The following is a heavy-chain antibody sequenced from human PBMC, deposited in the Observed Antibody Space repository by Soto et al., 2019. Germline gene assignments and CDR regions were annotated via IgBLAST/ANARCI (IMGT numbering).Heavy chain of an antibody. Sequence: PSETLSLTCTVSGGSISSSSYYWGWIRQPPGKGLEWIGSIYYSGSTYYNPSLKSRVTISVDTSKNQFSLKLSSVTAADTAVYYCASRFWSGYYSWFDPWGQGTLVTVSS. V-gene: IGHV4-39*01. CDR2: IYYSGST. J-gene: IGHJ5*02. D-gene: IGHD3-3*01. CDR3: ASRFWSGYYSWFDP. CDR1: GGSISSSSYY.